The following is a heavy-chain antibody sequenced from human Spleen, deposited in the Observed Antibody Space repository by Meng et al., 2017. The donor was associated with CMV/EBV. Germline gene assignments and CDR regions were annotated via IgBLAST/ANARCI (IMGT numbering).Heavy chain of an antibody. J-gene: IGHJ6*02. CDR2: SNAGNGNT. V-gene: IGHV1-3*02. CDR1: EYTFIDHH. Sequence: ASVKVSCKASEYTFIDHHMHWVRQAPGQGLEWMGWSNAGNGNTKYSQEFQGRVTITRDTSASTAYMELSSLRSEDMAVYYCARGRPYGMDVWGQGTTVTVSS. CDR3: ARGRPYGMDV.